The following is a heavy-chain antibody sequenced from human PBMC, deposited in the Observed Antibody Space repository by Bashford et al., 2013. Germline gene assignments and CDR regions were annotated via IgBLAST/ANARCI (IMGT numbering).Heavy chain of an antibody. Sequence: SVKGLLQGLLGGTFSSYAISWVRQAPGQGLEWMGGIIPILGYSKLRTEVPRAESRLPADESTSTAYMELSSLRSEDTAVYYCARARGYSYGGYFDYWGQGTPWSPVSS. CDR1: GGTFSSYA. CDR3: ARARGYSYGGYFDY. J-gene: IGHJ4*02. CDR2: IIPILGYS. V-gene: IGHV1-69*13. D-gene: IGHD5-18*01.